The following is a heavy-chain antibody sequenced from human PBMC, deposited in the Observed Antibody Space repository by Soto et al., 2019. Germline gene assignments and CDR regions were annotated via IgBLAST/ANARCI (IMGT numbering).Heavy chain of an antibody. Sequence: QVQLQESGPGLVKPSETLSLTCTVSNDSISTYYWTWIRQPPGKGLEWIGFIYYSGSTNYNPSLQSRVTISVATSKNQFSLKMNSVTAADTAVYYCARPGRDWGALHYWGQGTLVTVSS. CDR2: IYYSGST. CDR1: NDSISTYY. J-gene: IGHJ4*02. V-gene: IGHV4-59*08. D-gene: IGHD7-27*01. CDR3: ARPGRDWGALHY.